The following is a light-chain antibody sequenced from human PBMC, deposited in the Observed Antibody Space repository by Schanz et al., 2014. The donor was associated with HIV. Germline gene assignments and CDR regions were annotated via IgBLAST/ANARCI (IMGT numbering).Light chain of an antibody. Sequence: EIVLTQSPGTLSLSPGDRATLSCRASQTVAGTYLAWYQQKPGQAPRLLIYGASTRVTGVPARFSGSGSGTDFTLTISRLEPDDFATYYCHQYDDYPWTFGQGTRLEIK. CDR2: GAS. CDR3: HQYDDYPWT. J-gene: IGKJ5*01. V-gene: IGKV3-20*01. CDR1: QTVAGTY.